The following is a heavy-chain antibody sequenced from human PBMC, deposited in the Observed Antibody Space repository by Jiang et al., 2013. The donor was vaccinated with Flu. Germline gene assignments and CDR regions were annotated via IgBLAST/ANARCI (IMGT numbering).Heavy chain of an antibody. D-gene: IGHD3-10*01. Sequence: QLVESGGGVVQPGRSLRLSCAASGFPFSNYGMHWVRQAPGKGLEWVAVIWSDGSTKYYADSVKGRFTISRDNSKNTLSLQMDSLRADDTAVYYCARRGSGLHYFDYWGQGTLVTVSS. V-gene: IGHV3-33*01. J-gene: IGHJ4*02. CDR1: GFPFSNYG. CDR3: ARRGSGLHYFDY. CDR2: IWSDGSTK.